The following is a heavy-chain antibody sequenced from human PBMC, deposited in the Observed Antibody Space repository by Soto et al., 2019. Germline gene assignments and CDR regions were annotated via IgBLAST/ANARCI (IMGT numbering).Heavy chain of an antibody. CDR2: IYYSGST. Sequence: QVQLQESGPGLVKPSETLSLTCTVSGGSISSYYWSWIRQPPGKGLEWIGYIYYSGSTNYNPSLKSRVTISVDTSKNQFSLKLSSVTAADTAVYYCARDSLVGATFHYYYGMDVWGQGTTVTVSS. J-gene: IGHJ6*02. CDR1: GGSISSYY. D-gene: IGHD1-26*01. CDR3: ARDSLVGATFHYYYGMDV. V-gene: IGHV4-59*01.